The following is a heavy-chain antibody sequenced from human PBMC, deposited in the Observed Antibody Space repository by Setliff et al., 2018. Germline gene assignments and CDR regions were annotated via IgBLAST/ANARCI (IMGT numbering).Heavy chain of an antibody. CDR2: MST. Sequence: ASVKVSCKASGYTFSNYGVNWARQAPGQGLEWMGWMSTYAQKFQGRVTMTTDTPTSTAYMELRSLTSDDTAVYYCARGPPDFVVVPAAAKFDDWGQGTPVTVS. D-gene: IGHD2-2*01. CDR1: GYTFSNYG. V-gene: IGHV1-18*01. CDR3: ARGPPDFVVVPAAAKFDD. J-gene: IGHJ4*02.